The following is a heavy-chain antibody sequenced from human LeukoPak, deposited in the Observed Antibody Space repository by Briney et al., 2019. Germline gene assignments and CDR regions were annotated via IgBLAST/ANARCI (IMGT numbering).Heavy chain of an antibody. CDR2: INHSGST. Sequence: SETLSLTCAVYGGSFSGYYWSWIRQPPGKGLEWIGEINHSGSTNYNPSLKSRVTISVDTSKNQFSLKLSSVTAADTAVYYCARGRVNRGYVLSRSPLDYWGQGTLVTVSS. V-gene: IGHV4-34*01. CDR3: ARGRVNRGYVLSRSPLDY. CDR1: GGSFSGYY. J-gene: IGHJ4*02. D-gene: IGHD5-12*01.